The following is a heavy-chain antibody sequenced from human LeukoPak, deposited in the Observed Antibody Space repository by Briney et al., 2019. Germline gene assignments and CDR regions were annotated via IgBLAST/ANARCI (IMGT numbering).Heavy chain of an antibody. CDR1: GGSISSSSYY. D-gene: IGHD5-12*01. CDR2: IYYSGST. V-gene: IGHV4-39*07. CDR3: ARHLASGYDMSPGGHRPDSWFDP. Sequence: PSETLSLTCTVSGGSISSSSYYWGWIRQPPGKGLEWIGSIYYSGSTYYNPSLKSRVTISVDTSKNQFSLKLSSVTAADTAVYYCARHLASGYDMSPGGHRPDSWFDPWGQGILVTVSS. J-gene: IGHJ5*02.